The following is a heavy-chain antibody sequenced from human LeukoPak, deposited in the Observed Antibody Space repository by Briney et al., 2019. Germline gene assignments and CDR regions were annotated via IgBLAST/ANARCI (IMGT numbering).Heavy chain of an antibody. D-gene: IGHD3-10*01. CDR1: GYTLTELS. Sequence: ASVKVSCKVSGYTLTELSMHWVRQAPGKGLEWMGWISVYNGDTKYAQNLQGRVTLTTDTSTSTAYMELRSLRSDDTAVYYCVRGGGFNSGFEYWGQGTLVIVSS. CDR2: ISVYNGDT. CDR3: VRGGGFNSGFEY. J-gene: IGHJ4*02. V-gene: IGHV1-18*01.